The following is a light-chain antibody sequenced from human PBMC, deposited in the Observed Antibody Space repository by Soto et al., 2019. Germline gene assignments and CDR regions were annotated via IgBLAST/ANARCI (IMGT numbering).Light chain of an antibody. V-gene: IGKV1-5*03. CDR3: QQYNSYSYT. CDR2: KAS. Sequence: DIQMTQSPSTLSASVGDRVTIACRASQSISSYLAWHQQKPGKAPNLLIYKASKLASGVPSRFTGGGSGTDFTLTINSLQPDDSATYFCQQYNSYSYTFGQGTRLEIK. CDR1: QSISSY. J-gene: IGKJ5*01.